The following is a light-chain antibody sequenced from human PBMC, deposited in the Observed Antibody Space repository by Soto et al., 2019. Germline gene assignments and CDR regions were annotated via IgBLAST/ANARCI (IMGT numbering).Light chain of an antibody. Sequence: DIQLTQSPSTLSASVGDRVTITCRASQSISTWLAWYQQKPGKAPKALIYKVSTLQGGVPTRFSGSGSGTEFTLTISSLQPDDFATYYCQQDNSYSWTFGHGTKVEIK. CDR3: QQDNSYSWT. J-gene: IGKJ1*01. CDR1: QSISTW. V-gene: IGKV1-5*03. CDR2: KVS.